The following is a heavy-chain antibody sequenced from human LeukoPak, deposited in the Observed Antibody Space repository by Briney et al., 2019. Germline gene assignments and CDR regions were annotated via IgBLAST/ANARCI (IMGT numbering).Heavy chain of an antibody. CDR2: VSNSGTT. CDR1: GGSISHYY. V-gene: IGHV4-59*08. Sequence: SETLSLTCTVSGGSISHYYWSWIRQSPGKGLEWIGYVSNSGTTNYRPSLRGRVTVSVDTSQNRVSLKLASMTAADTGLYYCARHHSSAYPFDYWGQGTLVTVSS. D-gene: IGHD3-22*01. CDR3: ARHHSSAYPFDY. J-gene: IGHJ4*02.